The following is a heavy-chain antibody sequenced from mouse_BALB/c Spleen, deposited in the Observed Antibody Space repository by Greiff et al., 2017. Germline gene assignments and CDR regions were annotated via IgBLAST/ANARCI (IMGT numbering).Heavy chain of an antibody. V-gene: IGHV1-4*02. Sequence: VQLQQSAAELARPGASVKMSCKASGYTFTSYTMHWVKQRPGQGLEWIGYINPSSGYTEYNQKFKDKTTLTADKSSSTAYMQLSSLTSEDSAVYDCARSGGSSYRYLDVWGAGTTVTVSS. CDR3: ARSGGSSYRYLDV. CDR2: INPSSGYT. J-gene: IGHJ1*01. CDR1: GYTFTSYT. D-gene: IGHD1-1*01.